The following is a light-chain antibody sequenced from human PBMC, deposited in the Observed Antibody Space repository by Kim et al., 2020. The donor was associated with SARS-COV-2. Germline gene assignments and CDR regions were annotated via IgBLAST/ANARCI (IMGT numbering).Light chain of an antibody. CDR1: QSVSSSY. J-gene: IGKJ4*01. CDR3: QQYGRSLLT. CDR2: GAS. Sequence: SPGERATLSCRASQSVSSSYLAWYQQKPGQAPRLLIYGASSRATGIPDRFSGSGSGTDFTLTISRLEPEDFAVYYCQQYGRSLLTFGGGTKVEIK. V-gene: IGKV3-20*01.